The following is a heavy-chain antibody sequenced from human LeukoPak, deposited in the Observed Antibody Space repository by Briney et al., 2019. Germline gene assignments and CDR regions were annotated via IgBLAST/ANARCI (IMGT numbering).Heavy chain of an antibody. Sequence: ASVKVSCKASGGTFSSYAISWVRQAPGQGLEWMGGIIPIFGTANYAQKFQGRVTITAGESTSTAYMELSSLRSEDTAVYYCARGPPPDCSSTSCVSYYFDYWGQGTLVTVSS. J-gene: IGHJ4*02. CDR2: IIPIFGTA. CDR1: GGTFSSYA. CDR3: ARGPPPDCSSTSCVSYYFDY. D-gene: IGHD2-2*01. V-gene: IGHV1-69*13.